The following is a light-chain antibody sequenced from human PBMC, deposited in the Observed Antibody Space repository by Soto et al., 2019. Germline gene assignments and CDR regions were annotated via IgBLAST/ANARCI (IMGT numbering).Light chain of an antibody. CDR1: SSNIGRSY. CDR2: RNN. CDR3: AACDDSLSGVV. V-gene: IGLV1-47*01. J-gene: IGLJ2*01. Sequence: QSVLTQPPSASGTPGQRVTISCSGSSSNIGRSYVFWYKQLPGTAPRLLIYRNNQRPSGVPDRFAGSKSGTGASLAISGLRSDDEAVYYCAACDDSLSGVVFGGGTKLTVL.